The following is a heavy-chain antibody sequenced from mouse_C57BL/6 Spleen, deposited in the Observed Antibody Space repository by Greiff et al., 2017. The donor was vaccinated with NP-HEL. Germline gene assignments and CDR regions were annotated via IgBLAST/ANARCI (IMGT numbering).Heavy chain of an antibody. D-gene: IGHD2-4*01. CDR2: IDPNSGGT. CDR1: GYTFTSYW. CDR3: ARDEVSGLRPDYAMDY. Sequence: QVQLQQPGAELVKPGASVKLSCKASGYTFTSYWMHWVKQRPGRGLEWIGRIDPNSGGTKYNEKFKSKATLTVDKPSSTAYMQLSSLTSEDSAVYYCARDEVSGLRPDYAMDYWGQGTSVTVSS. V-gene: IGHV1-72*01. J-gene: IGHJ4*01.